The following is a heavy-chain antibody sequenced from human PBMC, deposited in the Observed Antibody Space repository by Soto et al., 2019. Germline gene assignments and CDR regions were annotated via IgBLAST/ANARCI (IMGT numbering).Heavy chain of an antibody. D-gene: IGHD2-8*02. J-gene: IGHJ5*02. Sequence: GGSLRLSCAASGFTFLTYGMNWVRQAPGKGLEWVAIIWYDGSIKYYADSMKGRFTISRDNSKNTMYLQMNSLRAEDTAVYYCARVDCTGNNCRPYAYYPMDPWGQGTLVTVSS. V-gene: IGHV3-33*01. CDR2: IWYDGSIK. CDR1: GFTFLTYG. CDR3: ARVDCTGNNCRPYAYYPMDP.